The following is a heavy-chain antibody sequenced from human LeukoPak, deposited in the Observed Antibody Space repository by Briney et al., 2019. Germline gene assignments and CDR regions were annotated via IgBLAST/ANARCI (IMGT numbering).Heavy chain of an antibody. D-gene: IGHD4-11*01. Sequence: GGSLGLSCAASGFPFSSYGMHWVRQAPGKGLEWVAVISYDGSNKYYADSVKGRFTISRDNSKNTLYLQMNSLRAEDTAVYYCAKDLDDYSSVWGQGTLVTVSS. CDR1: GFPFSSYG. J-gene: IGHJ4*02. CDR3: AKDLDDYSSV. V-gene: IGHV3-30*18. CDR2: ISYDGSNK.